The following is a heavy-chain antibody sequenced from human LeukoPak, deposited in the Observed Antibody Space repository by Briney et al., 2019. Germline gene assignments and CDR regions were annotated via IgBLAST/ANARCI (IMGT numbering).Heavy chain of an antibody. J-gene: IGHJ5*02. Sequence: GSLRLSCVASGFTFSRHGLNWVRQPPGKGLEWIGEINHSGSTNYNPSLKSRVTISVDTSKNQFSLKLSSVTAADTAVYYCARGRTYRYRSGGSCRHWFDPWGQGTLVTVSS. CDR2: INHSGST. V-gene: IGHV4-34*01. CDR1: GFTFSRHG. D-gene: IGHD2-15*01. CDR3: ARGRTYRYRSGGSCRHWFDP.